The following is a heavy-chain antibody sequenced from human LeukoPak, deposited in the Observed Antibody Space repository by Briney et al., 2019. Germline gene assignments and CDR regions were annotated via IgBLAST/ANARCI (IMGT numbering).Heavy chain of an antibody. CDR3: ARWYSSSSVDY. CDR2: ISSSSSYI. V-gene: IGHV3-21*01. CDR1: GFAFSSFS. Sequence: GGSLRLSCAASGFAFSSFSMNWVRQAPGKGLEWVSSISSSSSYIYYADSVKGRFTIPRDNAKNSLYLQMNSLRAEDTAVYYCARWYSSSSVDYWGQGTLVTVSS. D-gene: IGHD6-6*01. J-gene: IGHJ4*02.